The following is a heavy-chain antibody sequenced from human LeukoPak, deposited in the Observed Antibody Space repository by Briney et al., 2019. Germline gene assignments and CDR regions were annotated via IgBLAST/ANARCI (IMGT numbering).Heavy chain of an antibody. D-gene: IGHD4-17*01. CDR2: IIPILGIA. V-gene: IGHV1-69*04. J-gene: IGHJ3*02. Sequence: ASVKVSCKASGGTFSSYAISWVRQAPGQGLEWMGRIIPILGIANYAQKFQGRVTITADKSTSTAYMELSSLRSEDTAVYYCARYPLMTTVTNGAFDIWGQGTMVTVSS. CDR1: GGTFSSYA. CDR3: ARYPLMTTVTNGAFDI.